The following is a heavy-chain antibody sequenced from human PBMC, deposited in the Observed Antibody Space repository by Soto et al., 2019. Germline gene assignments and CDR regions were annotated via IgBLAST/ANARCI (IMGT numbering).Heavy chain of an antibody. Sequence: PGGSLRLSCAASGFTFSSYGMHWVRQAPGKGLEWVAVIWYDGSNKYYADSVKGRFTISRDNSKNTLYLQMNSLRAEDTAVYYCARMYSSSWYYDYWGQGTLVTVSS. CDR1: GFTFSSYG. D-gene: IGHD6-13*01. V-gene: IGHV3-33*01. CDR3: ARMYSSSWYYDY. J-gene: IGHJ4*02. CDR2: IWYDGSNK.